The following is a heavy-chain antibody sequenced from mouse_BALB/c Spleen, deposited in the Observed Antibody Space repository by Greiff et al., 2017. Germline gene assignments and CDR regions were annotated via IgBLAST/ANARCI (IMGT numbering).Heavy chain of an antibody. CDR3: ARNTATFAY. V-gene: IGHV1-69*02. Sequence: VQLQQPGAELVKPGASVKLSCKASGYTFTSYWMHWVKQRPGQGLEWIGEIDPSDSYTNYNQKFKGKATLTVDKSSSTAYMQLSSLTSEDSAVYYCARNTATFAYWGQGTLVTVSA. D-gene: IGHD1-2*01. CDR2: IDPSDSYT. J-gene: IGHJ3*01. CDR1: GYTFTSYW.